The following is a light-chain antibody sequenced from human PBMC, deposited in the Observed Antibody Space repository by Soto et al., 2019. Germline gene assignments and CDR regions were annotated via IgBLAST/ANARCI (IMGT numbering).Light chain of an antibody. J-gene: IGKJ1*01. CDR2: GAS. V-gene: IGKV3-20*01. CDR1: QSVSSSY. Sequence: IVLTQSPGTLSLSPGERANLSCRASQSVSSSYLAWYQQKPGQAPRLLIYGASSRATGIPDRFSGSGSGTDFTLTSSRLEPEDFAVYYCQQYGSSPPWTFGQGTKVEIK. CDR3: QQYGSSPPWT.